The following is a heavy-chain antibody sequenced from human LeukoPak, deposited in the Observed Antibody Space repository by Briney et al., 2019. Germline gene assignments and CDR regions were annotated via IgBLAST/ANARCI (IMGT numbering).Heavy chain of an antibody. V-gene: IGHV3-74*01. CDR2: INSDGSST. D-gene: IGHD2-15*01. CDR3: ARELPATATFDY. Sequence: GGSLRLSCAASGFTFSSYWMHWVRQAPGKGRVWVSRINSDGSSTSYADSVKGRFTISRDNAKNTLYLQMNSLRAEDTAVYYCARELPATATFDYWGQGTLVTVSS. J-gene: IGHJ4*02. CDR1: GFTFSSYW.